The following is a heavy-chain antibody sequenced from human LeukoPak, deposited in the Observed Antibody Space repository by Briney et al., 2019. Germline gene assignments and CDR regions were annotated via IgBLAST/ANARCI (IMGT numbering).Heavy chain of an antibody. CDR1: GFTFSDYT. D-gene: IGHD1-14*01. J-gene: IGHJ3*02. Sequence: RGSLRLSCAASGFTFSDYTMNWVRQAPGKGLEWVSSISSSSSYIYYADSVKGRFTISRDNAKNSLYLQMNSLRAEDTAVYYCARGYTNAFDIWGQGTMVTVSS. CDR2: ISSSSSYI. CDR3: ARGYTNAFDI. V-gene: IGHV3-21*01.